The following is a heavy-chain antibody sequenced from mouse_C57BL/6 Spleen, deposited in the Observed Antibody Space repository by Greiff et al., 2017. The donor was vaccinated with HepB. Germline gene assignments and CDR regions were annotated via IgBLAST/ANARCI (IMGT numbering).Heavy chain of an antibody. CDR1: GYAFTNYL. V-gene: IGHV1-54*01. CDR2: INPGSGGT. Sequence: QVQLQQSGAELVRPGTSVKVSCKASGYAFTNYLIEWVKQRPGQGLEWIGVINPGSGGTNYNEKFKGKATLTADKSSSTAYMQLSSLTSEDSAVYFCARCPLKDYGSSDWYFDVWGTGTTVTVSS. CDR3: ARCPLKDYGSSDWYFDV. J-gene: IGHJ1*03. D-gene: IGHD1-1*01.